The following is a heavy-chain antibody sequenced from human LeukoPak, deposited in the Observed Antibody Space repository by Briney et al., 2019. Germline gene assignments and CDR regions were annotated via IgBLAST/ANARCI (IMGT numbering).Heavy chain of an antibody. D-gene: IGHD4-11*01. J-gene: IGHJ5*02. CDR1: GYSISSVYY. CDR2: IYHSGTT. Sequence: SETLSLTCTVSGYSISSVYYWGRIRQPPGEGLEWIGSIYHSGTTHYNPSLKSRVTISVDTSKNQFSLKLSSVTAADTAVYYCARGTTGYNWFDPWGQGTLVTVSS. V-gene: IGHV4-38-2*02. CDR3: ARGTTGYNWFDP.